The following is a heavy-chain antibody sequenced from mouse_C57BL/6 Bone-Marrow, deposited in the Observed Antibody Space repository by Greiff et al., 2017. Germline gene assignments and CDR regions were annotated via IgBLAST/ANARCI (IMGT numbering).Heavy chain of an antibody. CDR2: IDPSDSYT. Sequence: VQLQQPGAELVMPGASVKLSCKASGYTFTSYWMHWVKQRPGQGLEWIGEIDPSDSYTNYNQKFKGKSTLTVDKSSTTAYMQLSSLTSEDSAVYYCARSITAVVAWDLDYWGQGTTLTVSS. CDR3: ARSITAVVAWDLDY. V-gene: IGHV1-69*01. D-gene: IGHD1-1*01. CDR1: GYTFTSYW. J-gene: IGHJ2*01.